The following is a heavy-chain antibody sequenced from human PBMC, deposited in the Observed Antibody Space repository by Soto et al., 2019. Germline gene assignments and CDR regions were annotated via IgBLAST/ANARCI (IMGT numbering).Heavy chain of an antibody. CDR2: INAGNGNT. CDR3: AREVMGIAAAVNNWFDP. V-gene: IGHV1-3*01. J-gene: IGHJ5*02. CDR1: GYTFTSYA. D-gene: IGHD6-13*01. Sequence: ASVKVSCKASGYTFTSYAMHWVRQAPGQRLEWMGWINAGNGNTKYSQKFQGRVTITRDTSASTAYMELSSLRSEDTAVYYCAREVMGIAAAVNNWFDPWGQGTLVTVSS.